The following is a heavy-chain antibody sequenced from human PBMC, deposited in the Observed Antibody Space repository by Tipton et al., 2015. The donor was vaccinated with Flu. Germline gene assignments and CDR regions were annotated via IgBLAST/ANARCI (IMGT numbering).Heavy chain of an antibody. CDR1: GFTFSSYE. CDR2: ISSCDSTI. V-gene: IGHV3-48*03. D-gene: IGHD3-3*01. Sequence: SLRLSCAASGFTFSSYEMNWVRQAPGNGLEWVSYISSCDSTIYYADSVKGRFTISRDNAKNSLYLQMNSLRAEATAVYYCARDHEFYDFWSGRYYYYGMDVWRQRSTVTVSS. J-gene: IGHJ6*02. CDR3: ARDHEFYDFWSGRYYYYGMDV.